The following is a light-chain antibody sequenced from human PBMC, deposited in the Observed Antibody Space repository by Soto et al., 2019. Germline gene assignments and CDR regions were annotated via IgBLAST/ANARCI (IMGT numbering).Light chain of an antibody. CDR2: EAS. J-gene: IGLJ1*01. CDR1: SSDVGSRNL. Sequence: QSVLTQPASVSGSPGQSITISCTGTSSDVGSRNLVSWYQQYPGKAPKVFIFEASKRPSGVSNRFSGSKSGNTASLTISGLQAEDEADYYCCSNAAGSTYVFGSGTKLTVL. V-gene: IGLV2-23*01. CDR3: CSNAAGSTYV.